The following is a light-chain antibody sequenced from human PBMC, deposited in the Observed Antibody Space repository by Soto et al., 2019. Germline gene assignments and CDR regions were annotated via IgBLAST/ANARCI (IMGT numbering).Light chain of an antibody. Sequence: QSALTQPASVSGSLGQSITIPCTGTSTDIGYYNYVFWLQQHPGKAPKLVIFEVTHRPSGISDRFSGSKSGNTASLTISGLQAEDEGHYYCSSLTTSNTYVFGSGTQLTVL. V-gene: IGLV2-14*01. CDR1: STDIGYYNY. CDR2: EVT. J-gene: IGLJ1*01. CDR3: SSLTTSNTYV.